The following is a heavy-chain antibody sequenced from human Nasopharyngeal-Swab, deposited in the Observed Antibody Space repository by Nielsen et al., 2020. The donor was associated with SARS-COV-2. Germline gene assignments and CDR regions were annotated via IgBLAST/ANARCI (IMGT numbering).Heavy chain of an antibody. CDR1: GDSVSSSSAA. CDR2: TYYRSKWYN. D-gene: IGHD4-17*01. V-gene: IGHV6-1*01. CDR3: ARARGAYGDYYYYYYTDV. Sequence: SQTLSLTCAISGDSVSSSSAAWNWIRQSPSRGLERLGRTYYRSKWYNGYAVSVKSRITINPDTSKNQFSLHLNSVTPEDTAVYYCARARGAYGDYYYYYYTDVWGKGTTVTVSS. J-gene: IGHJ6*03.